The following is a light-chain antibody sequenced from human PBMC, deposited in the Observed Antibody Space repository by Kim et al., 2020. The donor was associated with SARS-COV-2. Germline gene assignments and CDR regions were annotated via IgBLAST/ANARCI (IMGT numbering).Light chain of an antibody. Sequence: EIVLTQSPATLSLSPGERATLSCRASQSVSSYLAWYQQKPGQAPRLLIYDASNRATGIPARFSVSGSGTDFTLTISSLEPEDFAVYYCQQRSNWPIFGQGTRLEIK. CDR1: QSVSSY. J-gene: IGKJ5*01. CDR3: QQRSNWPI. V-gene: IGKV3-11*01. CDR2: DAS.